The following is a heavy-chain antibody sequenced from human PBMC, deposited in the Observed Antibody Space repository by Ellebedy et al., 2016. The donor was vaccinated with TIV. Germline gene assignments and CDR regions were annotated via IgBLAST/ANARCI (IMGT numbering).Heavy chain of an antibody. D-gene: IGHD2-15*01. V-gene: IGHV1-3*01. CDR3: ARRSISVAATYYRYFDL. J-gene: IGHJ2*01. CDR2: INAGNGNT. CDR1: GYTFTSYA. Sequence: AASVKVSCKASGYTFTSYAMHWARQAPGQRLEWMGWINAGNGNTKYSQKFQGRVTITRDTSTSTAYMELRSLRSDDTAVYYCARRSISVAATYYRYFDLWGRGTLVTVSS.